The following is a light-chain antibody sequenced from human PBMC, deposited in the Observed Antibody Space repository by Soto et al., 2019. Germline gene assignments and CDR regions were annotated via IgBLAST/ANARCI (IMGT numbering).Light chain of an antibody. CDR1: QGISSW. V-gene: IGKV1-12*01. CDR2: AAS. Sequence: DIQMTQSPSSVSASVGDRVTITCRASQGISSWLAWYQQKPGKAPKLLIYAASSLQSGVPSRFSGSGSGTDFTLTISSLXXXXXXXXYCQQANSFPPTFGGGTKVXI. J-gene: IGKJ4*01. CDR3: QQANSFPPT.